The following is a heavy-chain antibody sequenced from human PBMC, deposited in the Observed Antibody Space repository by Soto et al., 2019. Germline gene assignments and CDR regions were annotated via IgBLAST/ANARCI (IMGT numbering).Heavy chain of an antibody. D-gene: IGHD2-15*01. CDR1: GGTFSRYA. CDR2: IVPIVYTS. V-gene: IGHV1-69*12. CDR3: VRAVAIPRYPDN. J-gene: IGHJ4*02. Sequence: QVQLVQSGAEVRQPASSVKVSGTTAGGTFSRYAISWVRQAPGQGLEWMGGIVPIVYTSTYAKKFQARVTITAEDSTSTVYMELSSLRSYDTAVYYGVRAVAIPRYPDNWGQGTLVTVSS.